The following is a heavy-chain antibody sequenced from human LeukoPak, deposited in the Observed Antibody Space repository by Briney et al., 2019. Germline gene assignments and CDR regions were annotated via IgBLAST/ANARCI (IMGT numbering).Heavy chain of an antibody. CDR2: IIPILGIA. Sequence: ASVKVSCKASGGTFNSYAISWVRQAPGQGLEWMGRIIPILGIANYAQKFQGRVTITADKSTSTAYMELSSLRSEDTAVYYCARDQTSEERWFDPWGQGTLVTVSS. J-gene: IGHJ5*02. D-gene: IGHD1-26*01. CDR3: ARDQTSEERWFDP. CDR1: GGTFNSYA. V-gene: IGHV1-69*04.